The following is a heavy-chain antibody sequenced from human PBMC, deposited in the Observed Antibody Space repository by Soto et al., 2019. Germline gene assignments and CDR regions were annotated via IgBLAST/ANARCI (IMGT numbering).Heavy chain of an antibody. CDR1: GGSISNYY. J-gene: IGHJ3*02. Sequence: QVQLQESGPGLVRPSETLSLTCSVSGGSISNYYWNWIRHPPGKGLEWIGYVYYSGSTHFHPSLKSRVTMSVDTSKNHFSLNLRSVTAADAAISYCARAVNSGYPDTVDIWGQGTRGTVAS. CDR3: ARAVNSGYPDTVDI. D-gene: IGHD5-12*01. V-gene: IGHV4-59*01. CDR2: VYYSGST.